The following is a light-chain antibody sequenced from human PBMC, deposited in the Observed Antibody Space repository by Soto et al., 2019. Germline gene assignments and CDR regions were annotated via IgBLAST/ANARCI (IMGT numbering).Light chain of an antibody. Sequence: QAVVTQEPSFSVSPGGTVTLTCGLNSGSVSTSNYPSWYQQTPGQAPRTLIYSTNTRSSGVPDRFSGSILGNKAALTITGAQADDESDYYCLLFMGSGLSMFGGGTKLTVL. CDR1: SGSVSTSNY. J-gene: IGLJ3*02. V-gene: IGLV8-61*01. CDR2: STN. CDR3: LLFMGSGLSM.